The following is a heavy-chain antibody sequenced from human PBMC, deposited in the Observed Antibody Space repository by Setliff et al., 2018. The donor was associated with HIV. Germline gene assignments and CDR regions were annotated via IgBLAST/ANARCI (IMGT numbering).Heavy chain of an antibody. CDR2: INPNSGVT. J-gene: IGHJ3*02. D-gene: IGHD2-8*01. Sequence: ASVKVSCKASGYTFTGYYMHWVRQAPGQGLEWMGRINPNSGVTNYAQKFQGRVSMTRDTSISTAYMELSRLRADDTAVFYCATKVYCTNGVCLDAFDIWGQGTRFT. V-gene: IGHV1-2*06. CDR1: GYTFTGYY. CDR3: ATKVYCTNGVCLDAFDI.